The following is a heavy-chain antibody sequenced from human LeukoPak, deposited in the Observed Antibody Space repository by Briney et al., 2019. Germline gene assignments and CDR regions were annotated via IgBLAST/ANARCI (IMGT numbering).Heavy chain of an antibody. CDR3: AKWGADKVEWRHYVDS. CDR2: ISDNGVYT. J-gene: IGHJ4*02. CDR1: GSTFSKYI. D-gene: IGHD3-16*01. V-gene: IGHV3-23*01. Sequence: GGSLRLSCAVSGSTFSKYIMSWVRQAPGKGLEWVSGISDNGVYTAYAGSVEGRFTISRDNSKNTLYMQMKSLRAEDTAIYYCAKWGADKVEWRHYVDSWGQGTLVIISS.